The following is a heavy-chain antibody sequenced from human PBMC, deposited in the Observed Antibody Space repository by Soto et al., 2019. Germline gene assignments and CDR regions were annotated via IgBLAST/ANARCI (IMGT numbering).Heavy chain of an antibody. CDR3: ARVHRSGHGVDY. J-gene: IGHJ4*02. D-gene: IGHD6-19*01. V-gene: IGHV4-38-2*02. CDR1: SYSFGSGY. Sequence: SETLSLTCSLSSYSFGSGYWAWLRQSPGKGLEWFGTISQNGDSFYNPSLRSRVAMSIDASRNQFSLELTSVTAADTALYYCARVHRSGHGVDYWGPGTMGT. CDR2: ISQNGDS.